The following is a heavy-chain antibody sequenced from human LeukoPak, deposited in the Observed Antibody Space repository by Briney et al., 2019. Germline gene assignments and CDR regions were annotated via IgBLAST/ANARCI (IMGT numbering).Heavy chain of an antibody. CDR2: ISSSGSTI. D-gene: IGHD3-22*01. CDR1: GFTFSSYE. Sequence: GGSLRLSCAASGFTFSSYEMNWVRQAPGKGLEWVSYISSSGSTIYYADSVKGRFTISRDNAKNSLYLQMNSLRAEDTAVYYCARVYDSSGYYWGFEYWGQGNLVTVSS. CDR3: ARVYDSSGYYWGFEY. V-gene: IGHV3-48*03. J-gene: IGHJ4*02.